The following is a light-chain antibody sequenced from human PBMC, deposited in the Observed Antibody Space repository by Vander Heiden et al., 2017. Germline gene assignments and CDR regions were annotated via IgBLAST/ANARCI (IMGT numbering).Light chain of an antibody. V-gene: IGLV1-51*01. J-gene: IGLJ3*02. CDR3: GTWDRSRRDRV. CDR2: DNN. CDR1: SSNIQNQH. Sequence: SCSGCSSNIQNQHVSWYQQFPGKAPNFLIYDNNIRPSGIPDRFSGSNSGTSATLAISGVQTGDEADYYCGTWDRSRRDRVFGGGTELTVL.